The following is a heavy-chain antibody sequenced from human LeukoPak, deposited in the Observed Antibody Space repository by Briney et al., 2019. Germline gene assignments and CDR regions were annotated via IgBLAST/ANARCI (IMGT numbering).Heavy chain of an antibody. V-gene: IGHV3-7*01. J-gene: IGHJ4*02. Sequence: GGSLRLSCAASGFTFSNYWMNWLRQVPGKGLEWVADIKQDGSEKYYVDSVKGRFTISRDNAKNPLYLQMNSLRAEDTAMYYCARERTDFSGYSYVQKWGQGTLVTVSS. CDR1: GFTFSNYW. CDR2: IKQDGSEK. D-gene: IGHD5-18*01. CDR3: ARERTDFSGYSYVQK.